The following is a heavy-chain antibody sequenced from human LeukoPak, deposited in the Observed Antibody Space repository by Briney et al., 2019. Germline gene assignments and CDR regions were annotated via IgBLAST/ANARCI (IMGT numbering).Heavy chain of an antibody. CDR1: GGSISSYY. V-gene: IGHV4-59*01. D-gene: IGHD6-13*01. J-gene: IGHJ4*02. CDR2: IYYSGST. Sequence: SETLSLTCTVSGGSISSYYWSWIRQPPGKGLERIGYIYYSGSTNYNPSLKSRVTISVDTSKNQFSLKLSSVTAADTAVYYCARDKLIPGYSSSWSYFDYWGQGTLVTVSS. CDR3: ARDKLIPGYSSSWSYFDY.